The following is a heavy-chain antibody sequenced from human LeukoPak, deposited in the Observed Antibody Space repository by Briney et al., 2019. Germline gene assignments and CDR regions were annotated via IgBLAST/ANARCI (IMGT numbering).Heavy chain of an antibody. CDR1: GYTFTSYY. J-gene: IGHJ4*02. CDR3: ARDSGDNLYYFDY. D-gene: IGHD3-10*01. V-gene: IGHV1-2*02. CDR2: INPNSGGT. Sequence: ASVKVSCKASGYTFTSYYMHWVRQAPGQGLEWMGWINPNSGGTNYAQKFQGRVTMTRDTSISTAYMELSRLRSDDTAVYYCARDSGDNLYYFDYWGQGTLVTVSS.